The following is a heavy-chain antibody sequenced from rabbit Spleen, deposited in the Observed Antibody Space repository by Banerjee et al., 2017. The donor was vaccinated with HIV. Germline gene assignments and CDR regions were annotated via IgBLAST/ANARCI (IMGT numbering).Heavy chain of an antibody. CDR1: GFDLSSYG. Sequence: QLKESGGGLVQPGGSLTLSCKASGFDLSSYGVSWVRQAPGKGLEWIGYIDPIFSSTHYATWVNGRFTISSHNAQNTLYLQLNSLTAADTATYFCVRDYKFYFNLWGPGTLVTVS. CDR3: VRDYKFYFNL. D-gene: IGHD1-1*01. V-gene: IGHV1S7*01. J-gene: IGHJ4*01. CDR2: IDPIFSST.